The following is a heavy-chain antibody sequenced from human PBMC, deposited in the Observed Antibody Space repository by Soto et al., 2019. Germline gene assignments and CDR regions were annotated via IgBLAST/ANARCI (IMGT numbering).Heavy chain of an antibody. Sequence: PGGSLRLSCAASGFIFSNYWMYWVRQAPGKGLVWVSRINSDGSITNYADSVKGRFTISRDNAENTLYLQMNSLRAEDTALYYCARGAGLDYWGQGTLVTVSS. CDR2: INSDGSIT. CDR1: GFIFSNYW. D-gene: IGHD6-25*01. V-gene: IGHV3-74*01. J-gene: IGHJ4*02. CDR3: ARGAGLDY.